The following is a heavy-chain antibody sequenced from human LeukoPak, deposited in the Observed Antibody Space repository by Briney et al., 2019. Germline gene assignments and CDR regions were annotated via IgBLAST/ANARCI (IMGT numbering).Heavy chain of an antibody. CDR2: IYYSGST. CDR1: GGSISSTSHY. D-gene: IGHD3-3*01. Sequence: SETLSLTCNVSGGSISSTSHYWGWIRQPPGKGLEWLGYIYYSGSTNYNPSLKSRVTISVGTSKNQFSLKLSSVTAADTAVYYCARHEPQYDSGYFQHWGQGTLVTVSS. V-gene: IGHV4-61*05. J-gene: IGHJ1*01. CDR3: ARHEPQYDSGYFQH.